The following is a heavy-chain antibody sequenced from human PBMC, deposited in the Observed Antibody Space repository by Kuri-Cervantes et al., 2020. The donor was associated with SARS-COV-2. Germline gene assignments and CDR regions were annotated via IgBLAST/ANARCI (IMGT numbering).Heavy chain of an antibody. CDR3: ATVYTMGVSLD. J-gene: IGHJ4*02. D-gene: IGHD3-16*01. Sequence: GGSLRLSFAASTFTFNNYALIWVRQAPGKGLEWVSSISLPGGDTNYADSVKGRFTISRDNSKDTLYLQMHSLRAEDPAVYYCATVYTMGVSLDWGQGTLVTVSS. CDR1: TFTFNNYA. CDR2: ISLPGGDT. V-gene: IGHV3-23*01.